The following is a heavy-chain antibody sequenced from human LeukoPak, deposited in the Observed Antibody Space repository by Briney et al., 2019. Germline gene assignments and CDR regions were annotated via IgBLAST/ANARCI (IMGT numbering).Heavy chain of an antibody. J-gene: IGHJ4*02. Sequence: GGSLRLSCAASKFTFSNYNMNWVRQVPGKGLEWVSSIGSRSTYIYYADSVKGRFTISRDNAKNSLHLQMNSLRAEDTAVYYCARGVLRYFDWLLWPFDYWGQGTLVTVSS. CDR1: KFTFSNYN. CDR2: IGSRSTYI. CDR3: ARGVLRYFDWLLWPFDY. V-gene: IGHV3-21*01. D-gene: IGHD3-9*01.